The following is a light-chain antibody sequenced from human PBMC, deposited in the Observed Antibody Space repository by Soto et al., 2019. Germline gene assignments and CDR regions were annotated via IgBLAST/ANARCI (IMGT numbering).Light chain of an antibody. CDR2: GAS. J-gene: IGKJ1*01. Sequence: EIVLTQSPGTLSLSPGERATLSCRASQSVSSSYLARYQQKPGQAPRLLIYGASSRATGIPDRFSGSGSGTDFTLTISRLEPEDFAVYYCQQYGSSPRTFDQGTKVEIK. CDR1: QSVSSSY. CDR3: QQYGSSPRT. V-gene: IGKV3-20*01.